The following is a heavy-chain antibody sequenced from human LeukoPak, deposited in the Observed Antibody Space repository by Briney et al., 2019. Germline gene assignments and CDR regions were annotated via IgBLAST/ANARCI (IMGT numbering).Heavy chain of an antibody. V-gene: IGHV3-21*01. CDR2: ISSSSSYI. CDR1: GFTFSSYS. CDR3: AKDYGSGSYYNNAFDI. J-gene: IGHJ3*02. D-gene: IGHD3-10*01. Sequence: TGGSLRLSCAASGFTFSSYSMNWVRQAPEKGLEWVSSISSSSSYIYYADSVKGRFTISRDNSKNTLYLQMNSLRAEDTAVYYCAKDYGSGSYYNNAFDIWGQGTMVTVSS.